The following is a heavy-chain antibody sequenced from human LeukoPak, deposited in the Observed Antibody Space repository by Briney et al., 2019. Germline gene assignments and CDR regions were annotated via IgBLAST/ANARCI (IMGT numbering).Heavy chain of an antibody. Sequence: WASVKVSCKASGGTFSSYAISWVRQAPGQGLEWMGGIIPIFGTANYAQKFQGRVTMTRDTSTSTVYMELSSLRSEDTAVYYCARASEYCSGGSCYTKYNWFDPWGQGTLVTVSS. J-gene: IGHJ5*02. CDR2: IIPIFGTA. CDR3: ARASEYCSGGSCYTKYNWFDP. CDR1: GGTFSSYA. V-gene: IGHV1-69*05. D-gene: IGHD2-15*01.